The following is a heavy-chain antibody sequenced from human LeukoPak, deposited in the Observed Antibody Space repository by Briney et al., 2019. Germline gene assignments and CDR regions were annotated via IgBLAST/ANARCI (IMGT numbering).Heavy chain of an antibody. CDR1: GGSISSYY. CDR3: ARDRKQWLRGPFDP. CDR2: VYYSGST. Sequence: PSETLSLTCSVSGGSISSYYWNWIRQPPGKGLEWIGYVYYSGSTNYNPSLKSRVTISVDTSKNQLSLKLRSVTAADTAVYYCARDRKQWLRGPFDPWGQGTLVTVSS. V-gene: IGHV4-59*01. J-gene: IGHJ5*02. D-gene: IGHD6-19*01.